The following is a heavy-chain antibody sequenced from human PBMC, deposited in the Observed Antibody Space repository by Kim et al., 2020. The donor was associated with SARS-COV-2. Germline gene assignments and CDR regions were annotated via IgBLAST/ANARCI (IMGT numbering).Heavy chain of an antibody. V-gene: IGHV4-34*01. D-gene: IGHD3-10*01. CDR3: ARGRGLRWFGVLLYFDY. J-gene: IGHJ4*02. Sequence: SETLSLTCAVYGGSFSGYYWSWIRQPPGKGLEWIGEINHSGSTNYNPSLKSRVTISVDTSKNQFSLKLSSVTAADTAVYYCARGRGLRWFGVLLYFDYWGQGTLVSVSS. CDR2: INHSGST. CDR1: GGSFSGYY.